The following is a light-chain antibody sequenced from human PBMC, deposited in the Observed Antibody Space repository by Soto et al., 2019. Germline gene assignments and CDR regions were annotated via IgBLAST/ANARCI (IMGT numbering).Light chain of an antibody. V-gene: IGLV2-14*01. CDR3: SSYTSSSNVV. J-gene: IGLJ2*01. Sequence: QCALTQPASVSGSPGQSITISCTGTSSDVGGYNYVSWYQQHPGKAPKLMIYEVSNRPSGVSNRFSGSKSGNTASLTISGLQAEDEADYYCSSYTSSSNVVFGGGTKLTVL. CDR1: SSDVGGYNY. CDR2: EVS.